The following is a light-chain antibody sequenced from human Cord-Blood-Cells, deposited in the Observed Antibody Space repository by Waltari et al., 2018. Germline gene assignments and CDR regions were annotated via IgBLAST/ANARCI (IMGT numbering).Light chain of an antibody. CDR3: QQYNNWPPWT. CDR1: QSVSSN. V-gene: IGKV3-15*01. Sequence: EIVMTQSPATLSVSPGERATLSCRASQSVSSNLAWYQQKPGQAPRLLIYGASTRATGIPARCSGSGSGTEFTLTISSLQSEDFAVYYCQQYNNWPPWTLGQGTKVEIK. CDR2: GAS. J-gene: IGKJ1*01.